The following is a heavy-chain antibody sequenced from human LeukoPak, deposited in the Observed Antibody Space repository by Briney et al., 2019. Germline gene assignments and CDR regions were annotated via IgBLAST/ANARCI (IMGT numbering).Heavy chain of an antibody. CDR3: ARDARVLLWFGELLKGPYNFDY. V-gene: IGHV1-2*02. CDR1: GYTFTGYY. CDR2: INPNSGGT. D-gene: IGHD3-10*01. Sequence: ASVKVSCKASGYTFTGYYMHWVRQAPGQGLEWMGWINPNSGGTNYAQKFQGRVTMTRDTSISTAYMELRSLRSDDTAVYYCARDARVLLWFGELLKGPYNFDYWGQGTLVTVSS. J-gene: IGHJ4*02.